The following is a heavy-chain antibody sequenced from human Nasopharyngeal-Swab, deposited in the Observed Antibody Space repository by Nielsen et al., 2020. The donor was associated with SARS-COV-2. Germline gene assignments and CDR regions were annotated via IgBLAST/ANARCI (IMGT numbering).Heavy chain of an antibody. CDR2: IYYSGSA. Sequence: WIRQPPGKGLEWIGNIYYSGSAYYNPSLKSRVTISVDTSKNQFSLNLTSVTAADAAVYYCARVGRVIDYWGQGTLVTSPQ. CDR3: ARVGRVIDY. V-gene: IGHV4-39*07. J-gene: IGHJ4*02. D-gene: IGHD1-14*01.